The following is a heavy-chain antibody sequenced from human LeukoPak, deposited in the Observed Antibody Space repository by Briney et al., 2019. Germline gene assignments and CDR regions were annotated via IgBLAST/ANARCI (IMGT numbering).Heavy chain of an antibody. J-gene: IGHJ6*02. D-gene: IGHD3-3*01. CDR1: GGSINSNSYY. V-gene: IGHV4-39*01. Sequence: SETQSLTCTVSGGSINSNSYYWGWLRQPPGKGLQWIGRIYYRGSIYYHRSLKSQVTISVDTSKNPFAQKLSSVTAADTAVYYCARMSGSGYHKINDYYGMDVWGQGTTVTVSS. CDR2: IYYRGSI. CDR3: ARMSGSGYHKINDYYGMDV.